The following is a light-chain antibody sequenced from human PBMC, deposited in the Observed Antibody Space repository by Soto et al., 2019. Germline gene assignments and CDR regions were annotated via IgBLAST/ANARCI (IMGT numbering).Light chain of an antibody. Sequence: QSALTQTASVSGSPGQSITISCTGTSSDVGGYNYVSWYQQHPGKAPKLMIYEVSYRPSGISNRFSGSKSGNTASLTISGLQAEDEADYYCSSYTSRGTYVFGTGTKLTVL. V-gene: IGLV2-14*01. CDR1: SSDVGGYNY. J-gene: IGLJ1*01. CDR2: EVS. CDR3: SSYTSRGTYV.